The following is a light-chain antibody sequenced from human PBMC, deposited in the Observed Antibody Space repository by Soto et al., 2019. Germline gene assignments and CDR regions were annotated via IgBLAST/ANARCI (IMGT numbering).Light chain of an antibody. CDR3: SSYTRTTLLV. Sequence: QSVLTQPASVSGSPGQSITISCTGTSSDIGAYNYVSWYQHHPGKAPKLIVYEVSNRPSGVSNRFSGSKSGNTASLTISGLQADDEADYYCSSYTRTTLLVFGGGTKLTVL. V-gene: IGLV2-14*01. CDR1: SSDIGAYNY. CDR2: EVS. J-gene: IGLJ2*01.